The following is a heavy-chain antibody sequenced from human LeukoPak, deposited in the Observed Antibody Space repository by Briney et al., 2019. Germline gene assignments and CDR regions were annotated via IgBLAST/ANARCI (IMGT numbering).Heavy chain of an antibody. J-gene: IGHJ4*02. CDR2: ISGSGDST. Sequence: GVSLRLSCAASGFTFSSYAMSWVRQAPGKGLEWLSAISGSGDSTYYSDSVKGRFTISRDNSKNTLYVQMNSLRAEDTAVYYCAKPLVSDYYDSSGYWGYWGQGTLVTVSS. D-gene: IGHD3-22*01. CDR1: GFTFSSYA. V-gene: IGHV3-23*01. CDR3: AKPLVSDYYDSSGYWGY.